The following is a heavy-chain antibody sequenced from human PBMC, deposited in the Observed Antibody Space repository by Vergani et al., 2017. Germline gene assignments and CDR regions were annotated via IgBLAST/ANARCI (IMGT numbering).Heavy chain of an antibody. CDR3: AREVFGSYIDY. Sequence: QVQLQESGPRLVKTSQTLSLTCSVSGDSLSSDDYYWTWIRQSPGRGLEYIGYIYDSESTYYNPSLQSRVTISVDTSKNQFSLNLRSVTAAGSAVYYCAREVFGSYIDYWGQGALVTVSS. CDR1: GDSLSSDDYY. D-gene: IGHD3-16*01. CDR2: IYDSEST. J-gene: IGHJ4*02. V-gene: IGHV4-30-4*08.